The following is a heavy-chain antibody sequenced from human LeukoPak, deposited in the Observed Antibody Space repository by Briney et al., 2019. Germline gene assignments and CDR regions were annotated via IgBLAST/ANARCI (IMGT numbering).Heavy chain of an antibody. J-gene: IGHJ3*02. CDR2: ISSSGSTI. CDR1: GFTFSDYY. V-gene: IGHV3-11*01. CDR3: AKGGAYYYDSSGYFSI. D-gene: IGHD3-22*01. Sequence: GGSLTLSCAASGFTFSDYYMSWIRQAPGKGLEWVSYISSSGSTIYYADSVKGRFTISRDNAKNSLYLQMNSLRAEDTAVYYCAKGGAYYYDSSGYFSIWGQGTMVTVSS.